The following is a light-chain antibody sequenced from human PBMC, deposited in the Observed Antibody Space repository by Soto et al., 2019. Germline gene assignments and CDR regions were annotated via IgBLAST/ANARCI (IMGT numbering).Light chain of an antibody. CDR1: QSVSSY. V-gene: IGKV3-11*01. Sequence: EIVLTQSPATLSLSAGERATLSCRASQSVSSYLAWYQQKPGQAPRLLIYDASNRATGIPARFSGSGSGTDFPLTSSSLEPEDFAVYFCQQRINWPLTFGGGTKVEIK. CDR3: QQRINWPLT. CDR2: DAS. J-gene: IGKJ4*01.